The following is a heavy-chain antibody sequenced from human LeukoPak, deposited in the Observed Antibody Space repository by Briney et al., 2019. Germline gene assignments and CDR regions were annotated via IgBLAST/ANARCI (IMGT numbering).Heavy chain of an antibody. J-gene: IGHJ6*02. V-gene: IGHV3-7*05. CDR1: GFTFSNYF. CDR2: IKEDGSEK. Sequence: GGSLRLSCAASGFTFSNYFMSWVRQAPGKGLEWVANIKEDGSEKYYVDSVKGRFTISRDNAKSTLFLQMNSLRAEDTALYYCAKDLHYYVAMDVWGQGTAVTVSS. D-gene: IGHD3-22*01. CDR3: AKDLHYYVAMDV.